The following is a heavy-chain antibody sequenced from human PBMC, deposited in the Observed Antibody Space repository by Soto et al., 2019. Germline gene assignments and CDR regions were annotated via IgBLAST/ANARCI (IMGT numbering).Heavy chain of an antibody. Sequence: GASVKVSCKASGYTFTSYGISWVRQAPGQGLEWMGWISAYNGNTNYAQKLQGRVTMTTDTSTSTAYMELRSLRSDDTAVYYCARVLMSITGTTNMMPWGQGTLVTVSS. CDR3: ARVLMSITGTTNMMP. CDR1: GYTFTSYG. D-gene: IGHD1-7*01. V-gene: IGHV1-18*01. CDR2: ISAYNGNT. J-gene: IGHJ5*02.